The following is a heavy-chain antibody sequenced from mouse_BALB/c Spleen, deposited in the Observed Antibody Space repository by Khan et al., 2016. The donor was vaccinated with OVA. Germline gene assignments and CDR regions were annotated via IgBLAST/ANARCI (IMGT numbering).Heavy chain of an antibody. J-gene: IGHJ4*01. V-gene: IGHV2-6-4*01. CDR1: GFSLSRYN. CDR3: ARAYYRYDGYYAMDF. D-gene: IGHD2-14*01. CDR2: IWAGGGT. Sequence: VQLKESGPGLVAPSQSLSITCTVSGFSLSRYNIHWVRQPPGKGLEWLGMIWAGGGTDYNSTLKSRLNISKDNSKSQVFLKMNSLQTDDTAMYYCARAYYRYDGYYAMDFWGQGTSVTVSS.